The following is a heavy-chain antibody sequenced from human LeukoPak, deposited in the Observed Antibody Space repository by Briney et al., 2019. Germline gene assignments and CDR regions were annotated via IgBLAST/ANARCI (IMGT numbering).Heavy chain of an antibody. CDR2: IKQDGSEK. CDR1: GFTFSSYW. V-gene: IGHV3-7*02. Sequence: GGSLRLSCAASGFTFSSYWMSWVRQAPGKGLEWVADIKQDGSEKYYVDSVKGRFTISRDNAKNSLYLQMNSLRAEDTAVYYCASHYGDYSFFDYWGQGTLVTVSS. D-gene: IGHD4-17*01. J-gene: IGHJ4*02. CDR3: ASHYGDYSFFDY.